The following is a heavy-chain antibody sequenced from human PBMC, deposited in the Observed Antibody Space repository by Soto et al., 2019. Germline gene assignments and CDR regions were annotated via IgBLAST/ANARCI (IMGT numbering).Heavy chain of an antibody. Sequence: SETLSLTCTVSGGSISSSSYYWGWIRQPPGKGLEWIGSIYYSGSTYYSPSLKSRVTISVDTSKNQFSLKLSSVTAADTAVYYCASLPNCGGDCFFFDYWGQGTLVTVSS. CDR3: ASLPNCGGDCFFFDY. V-gene: IGHV4-39*01. CDR1: GGSISSSSYY. J-gene: IGHJ4*02. CDR2: IYYSGST. D-gene: IGHD2-21*02.